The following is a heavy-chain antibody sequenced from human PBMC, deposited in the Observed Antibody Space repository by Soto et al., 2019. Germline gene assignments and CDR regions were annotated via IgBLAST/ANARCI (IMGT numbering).Heavy chain of an antibody. CDR1: GGSISSSSYY. CDR3: ARRGRKARYGDYGGAFDI. D-gene: IGHD4-17*01. V-gene: IGHV4-39*01. J-gene: IGHJ3*02. Sequence: QLQLQESGPGLVKPSETLSLTCTVSGGSISSSSYYWGWIRQPPGKGLEWIGSIYYSGRTYYNPSIRRRVTIAADTSKNQFSLKLSSVPAADRAGYYCARRGRKARYGDYGGAFDIWGQGTMVTVSS. CDR2: IYYSGRT.